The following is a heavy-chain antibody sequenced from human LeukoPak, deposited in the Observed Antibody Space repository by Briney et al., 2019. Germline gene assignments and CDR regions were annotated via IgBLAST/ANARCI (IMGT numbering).Heavy chain of an antibody. J-gene: IGHJ4*02. D-gene: IGHD1-1*01. Sequence: ASVKVSCKASGYTFIGYYMHWVRQAPGQGLEWVGWVNPNGGGTKYAQKFQGRVTMTRDTSITTVYMELTGLRSDDTAVYYCARDGPNWNGQGLDYWGQGTLVTVSS. CDR2: VNPNGGGT. CDR3: ARDGPNWNGQGLDY. V-gene: IGHV1-2*02. CDR1: GYTFIGYY.